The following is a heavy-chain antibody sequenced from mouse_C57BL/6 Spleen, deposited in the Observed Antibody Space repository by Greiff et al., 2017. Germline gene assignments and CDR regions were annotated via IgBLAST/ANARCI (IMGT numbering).Heavy chain of an antibody. CDR1: GYTFTSYW. CDR2: IYPGSGST. D-gene: IGHD1-2*01. Sequence: VQLQQPGAELVKPGASVKMSCKASGYTFTSYWITWVKQRPGQGLEWIGDIYPGSGSTNYNEQFKSKATLTVDTSSSTAYMQLSSLTSEDSAVYYCARADDFYYGPGFDYWGQGTTLTVSS. CDR3: ARADDFYYGPGFDY. V-gene: IGHV1-55*01. J-gene: IGHJ2*01.